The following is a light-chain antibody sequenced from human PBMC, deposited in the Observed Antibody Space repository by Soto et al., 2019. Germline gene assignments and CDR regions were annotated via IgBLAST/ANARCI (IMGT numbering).Light chain of an antibody. J-gene: IGLJ3*02. CDR2: ANS. CDR1: SSNIGAGYD. Sequence: QAVVTQPPSVSGAPGQRVTISCTGSSSNIGAGYDVHWYQHLPGKAPKLLIYANSNRPSGVPDRFSGPKSGTSASLAITGLQAEDEADYYCQSYDRSLSGSVFGGGTKLTVL. V-gene: IGLV1-40*01. CDR3: QSYDRSLSGSV.